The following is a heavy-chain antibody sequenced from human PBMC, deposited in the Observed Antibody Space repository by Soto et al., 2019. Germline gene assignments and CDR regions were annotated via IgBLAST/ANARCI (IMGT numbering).Heavy chain of an antibody. CDR1: GGSISSYY. CDR2: ICYSGST. Sequence: PSETLSLTCTVSGGSISSYYWSWIRQPPGKGLEWIGYICYSGSTNYNPSLKSRVTISVDTSKNQFSLKLSSVTAADTAVYYCARASKYDFWSGSPLFDYWGQGTLVTVSS. V-gene: IGHV4-59*01. D-gene: IGHD3-3*01. J-gene: IGHJ4*02. CDR3: ARASKYDFWSGSPLFDY.